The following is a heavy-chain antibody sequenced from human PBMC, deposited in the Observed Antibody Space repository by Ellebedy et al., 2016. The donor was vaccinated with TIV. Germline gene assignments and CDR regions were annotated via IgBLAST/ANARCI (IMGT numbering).Heavy chain of an antibody. V-gene: IGHV4-31*03. D-gene: IGHD3-10*01. CDR2: IHSNGIT. CDR1: GASISSGTYY. CDR3: ARLPYVSGSFGWFHP. J-gene: IGHJ5*02. Sequence: SETLSLXCTVSGASISSGTYYWSWIRQYPVKGLEWIGYIHSNGITNSNPSLRSRFSISLDTSRNQFSLQLTSVTDADTAVYYCARLPYVSGSFGWFHPWGQGILVTVSS.